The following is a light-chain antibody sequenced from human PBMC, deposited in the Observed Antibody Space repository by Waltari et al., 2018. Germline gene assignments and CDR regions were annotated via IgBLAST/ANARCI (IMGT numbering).Light chain of an antibody. CDR1: QSISRY. CDR3: QNHERLPAV. V-gene: IGKV3-20*01. J-gene: IGKJ1*01. Sequence: IVLTQSPGTLSLSPGERATLSCRASQSISRYLAWYQQKPGQAPRLVIYAASSRATGIPYRFSGRRTGTDFSLTISRLEPEDFAVYFCQNHERLPAVFGQGTKVEIK. CDR2: AAS.